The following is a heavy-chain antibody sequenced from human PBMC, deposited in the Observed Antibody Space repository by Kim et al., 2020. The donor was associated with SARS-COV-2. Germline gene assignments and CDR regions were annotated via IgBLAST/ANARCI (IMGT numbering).Heavy chain of an antibody. CDR2: IIPIFGTA. V-gene: IGHV1-69*13. D-gene: IGHD2-15*01. CDR1: GGTFSSYA. J-gene: IGHJ6*03. Sequence: SVKVSCKASGGTFSSYAISWVRRAPGQGLEWMGGIIPIFGTANYAQKFQGRVTITADESTSTAYMELSSLRSEDTAVYYCARVREDGNPYYYYYMDVWGKGTTVTVSS. CDR3: ARVREDGNPYYYYYMDV.